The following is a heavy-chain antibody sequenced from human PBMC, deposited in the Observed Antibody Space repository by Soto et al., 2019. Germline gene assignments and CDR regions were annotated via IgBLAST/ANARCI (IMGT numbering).Heavy chain of an antibody. CDR1: GFTFNNSG. Sequence: PGGSLRLSCRVSGFTFNNSGMHWVRQAPGKGLEWMAVISYDGSDKDYADSGKGRVIISRDNSKNTLNLEMNSLRAEDTAIYYCVKDRVPGAYGNYYGMDVWGQGTTVTVAS. V-gene: IGHV3-30*18. J-gene: IGHJ6*02. D-gene: IGHD5-12*01. CDR2: ISYDGSDK. CDR3: VKDRVPGAYGNYYGMDV.